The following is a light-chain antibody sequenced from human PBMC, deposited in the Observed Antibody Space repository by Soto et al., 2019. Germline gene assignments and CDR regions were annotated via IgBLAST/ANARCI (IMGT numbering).Light chain of an antibody. CDR3: QQYGTSPLT. CDR1: QSVRSSY. J-gene: IGKJ4*01. Sequence: IVMTQSPATLSLTPGERATLSCRASQSVRSSYLTWYQQKPGQAPRLLIYGASSRATGIPDRFSGSGSGTDFTLTISRLEPEDFAVYYCQQYGTSPLTFGGGTKV. V-gene: IGKV3-20*01. CDR2: GAS.